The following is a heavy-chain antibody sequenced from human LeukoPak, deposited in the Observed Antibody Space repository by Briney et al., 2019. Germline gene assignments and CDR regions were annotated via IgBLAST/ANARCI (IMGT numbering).Heavy chain of an antibody. V-gene: IGHV1-8*01. CDR3: ARVGSGWTYYYYYYMDV. CDR1: GYTFTSYD. D-gene: IGHD6-19*01. CDR2: MNPNSGNT. J-gene: IGHJ6*03. Sequence: ASVKVSCKASGYTFTSYDINWVRQATGQGLEWMGWMNPNSGNTGYAQKFQGRVTMTRNTSISTAYVELSSLRSEDTAVYYCARVGSGWTYYYYYYMDVWGKGTTVTVSS.